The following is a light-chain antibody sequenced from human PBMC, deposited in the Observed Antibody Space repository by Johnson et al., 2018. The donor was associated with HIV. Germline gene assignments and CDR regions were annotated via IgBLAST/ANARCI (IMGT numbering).Light chain of an antibody. J-gene: IGLJ1*01. CDR1: SSTIGNNY. Sequence: QSVLTQPPSVSAAPGQKVTISCSGGSSTIGNNYVSWYQLLPGTAPKLLIYDNNKRPSGIPDRFSGSKSGTSATLGITGPQTGDEADYYCGAWDSSLRVYVFGTGTKVTVL. CDR3: GAWDSSLRVYV. CDR2: DNN. V-gene: IGLV1-51*01.